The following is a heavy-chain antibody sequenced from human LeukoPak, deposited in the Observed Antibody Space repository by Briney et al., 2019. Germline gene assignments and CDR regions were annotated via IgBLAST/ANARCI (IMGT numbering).Heavy chain of an antibody. D-gene: IGHD1-26*01. CDR3: AKGGSYGLDVTCDY. Sequence: LRLSCAASGFIFDDYAMYWGRQVRGKGLERVSGINWNSGNIVYADSVKGRFIISRDNAKNSLYLQMNSLRAEDMALYYCAKGGSYGLDVTCDYWGQGTVVTVSS. J-gene: IGHJ4*02. CDR2: INWNSGNI. CDR1: GFIFDDYA. V-gene: IGHV3-9*03.